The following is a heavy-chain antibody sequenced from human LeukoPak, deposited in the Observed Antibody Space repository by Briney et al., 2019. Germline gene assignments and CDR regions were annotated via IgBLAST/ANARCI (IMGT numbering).Heavy chain of an antibody. D-gene: IGHD3-22*01. J-gene: IGHJ4*02. V-gene: IGHV1-69*06. Sequence: SVKVSCKASGGTFSNYAISWVRQAPGQGLEWMGGIIPIFGTANYAQKFQGRVTITADKSTSTAYMELSSLRSEDTAVYYCAREGNDSSGYYQASFDYWGQGTLVTVSS. CDR3: AREGNDSSGYYQASFDY. CDR2: IIPIFGTA. CDR1: GGTFSNYA.